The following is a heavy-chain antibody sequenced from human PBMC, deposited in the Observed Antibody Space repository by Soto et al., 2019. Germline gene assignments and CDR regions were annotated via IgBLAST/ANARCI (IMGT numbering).Heavy chain of an antibody. D-gene: IGHD6-6*01. CDR1: GFTFSSYA. CDR3: AREQPLAARSFDY. V-gene: IGHV3-30-3*01. CDR2: ISYDGSNK. Sequence: QVQLVESGGGVVQPGRSLRLSCAASGFTFSSYAMHWVRQAPGKGLEWVAVISYDGSNKYYADSVKGRFTISRDNSKNTLYLQMHSLRAEDTAVYYCAREQPLAARSFDYWGQGTLVTVSS. J-gene: IGHJ4*02.